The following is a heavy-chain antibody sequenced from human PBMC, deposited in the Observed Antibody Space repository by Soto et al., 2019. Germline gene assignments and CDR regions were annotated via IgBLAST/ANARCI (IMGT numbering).Heavy chain of an antibody. CDR2: IIPIFGTA. D-gene: IGHD3-10*01. Sequence: QVQLVQSGAEVKKPGSWVKVSCKASGGTFSSYASSWVRQAPGQGLEWMGGIIPIFGTANYAQKFQGRVTITADESTSTAYMELSSLRSEDTAVYYCARAMVRGVIIREDDAFDIWGQGTMVTVSS. CDR3: ARAMVRGVIIREDDAFDI. CDR1: GGTFSSYA. V-gene: IGHV1-69*01. J-gene: IGHJ3*02.